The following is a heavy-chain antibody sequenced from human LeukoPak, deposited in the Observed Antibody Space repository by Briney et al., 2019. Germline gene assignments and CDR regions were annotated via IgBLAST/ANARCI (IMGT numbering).Heavy chain of an antibody. Sequence: PGGSLRLSCAASGFTFRNHWMHWVRQAPGKGLVWVARINSDGSDTSHADSVEGRFTISRDNAKDTLYLQMNSLRVEDTALYYYARNNWGIDYWGQGTLVAVSS. J-gene: IGHJ4*02. D-gene: IGHD7-27*01. CDR2: INSDGSDT. CDR1: GFTFRNHW. CDR3: ARNNWGIDY. V-gene: IGHV3-74*01.